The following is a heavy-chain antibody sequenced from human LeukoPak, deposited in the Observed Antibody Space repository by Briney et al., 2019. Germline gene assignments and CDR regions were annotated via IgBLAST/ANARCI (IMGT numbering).Heavy chain of an antibody. Sequence: GGSLRLSCAASGFTFSSYGMHWVRQAPGKGLEWVAVISYDGSNTYYADSVKGRFTISRDDSKNTLFLHMNSLRDEDTAVYYCARWWNAFDIWGQGTVVTVSS. CDR2: ISYDGSNT. J-gene: IGHJ3*02. V-gene: IGHV3-30*03. D-gene: IGHD2-15*01. CDR3: ARWWNAFDI. CDR1: GFTFSSYG.